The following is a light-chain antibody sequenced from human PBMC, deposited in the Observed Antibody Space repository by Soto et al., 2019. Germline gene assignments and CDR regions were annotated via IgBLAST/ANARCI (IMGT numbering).Light chain of an antibody. CDR1: STDIGRYNY. V-gene: IGLV2-14*03. J-gene: IGLJ1*01. Sequence: QSVLTQPASVSGSPGQSISISCTGTSTDIGRYNYVSWYQQHPGKAPKLMIYDVSNRPSGVSNRFSGSKSGNTASLTMSGLQAEDEADYYCSSYTSSSTYVFGPGTKVTVL. CDR2: DVS. CDR3: SSYTSSSTYV.